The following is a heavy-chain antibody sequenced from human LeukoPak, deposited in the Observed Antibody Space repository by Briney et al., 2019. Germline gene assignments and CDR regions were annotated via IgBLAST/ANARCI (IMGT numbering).Heavy chain of an antibody. CDR3: ARDVYEGKFGELFPFDY. D-gene: IGHD3-10*01. CDR1: GYTFTSYG. CDR2: ISAYNGNT. J-gene: IGHJ4*02. Sequence: EASVKVSCKASGYTFTSYGISWVRQAPGQGLEWMGWISAYNGNTNYAQKLQGRVTMTTDTTTSTAYMELKSLRSDDTAMYYCARDVYEGKFGELFPFDYWGQGTLVTVSS. V-gene: IGHV1-18*01.